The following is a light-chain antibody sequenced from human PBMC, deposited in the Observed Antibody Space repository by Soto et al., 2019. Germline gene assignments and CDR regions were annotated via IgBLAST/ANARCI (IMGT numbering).Light chain of an antibody. CDR1: QSGRSN. CDR2: GAS. CDR3: QQYNNGPPIT. Sequence: STVTLPVLSGDSATLSCRASQSGRSNLAWYQQKPGQAPRILVYGASTRATGIPARFSGSGSGTEFTLPISSLQSEDFAVYYCQQYNNGPPITFGQGTLLE. V-gene: IGKV3-15*01. J-gene: IGKJ5*01.